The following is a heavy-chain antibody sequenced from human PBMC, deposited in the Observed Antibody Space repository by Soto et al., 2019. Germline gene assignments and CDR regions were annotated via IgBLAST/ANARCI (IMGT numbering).Heavy chain of an antibody. CDR3: AKEGGSSWYYYYGMDV. CDR1: GFTFSSYA. CDR2: ISGSGGST. V-gene: IGHV3-23*01. Sequence: PGGSLRLSCAASGFTFSSYAMSWVRQAPGKGLEWVSAISGSGGSTYYADSVKGRFTISRDNSKNTLYLQMNSLRAEDTAVYYCAKEGGSSWYYYYGMDVWGQGTTVTVYS. J-gene: IGHJ6*02. D-gene: IGHD6-6*01.